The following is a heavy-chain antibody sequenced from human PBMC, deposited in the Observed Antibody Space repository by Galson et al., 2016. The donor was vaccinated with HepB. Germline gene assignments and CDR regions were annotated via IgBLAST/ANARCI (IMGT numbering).Heavy chain of an antibody. J-gene: IGHJ4*02. Sequence: SLRLSCAASGFTVSTNYMSWVRQAPGKGLERVSVIYSDDSTYYADSVKGRFTISRDNSKNTVYFQLNSLRVEDTAVYYCARDSPLPAAFDYWGQGTLVTVTS. CDR2: IYSDDST. V-gene: IGHV3-66*01. D-gene: IGHD2-2*01. CDR3: ARDSPLPAAFDY. CDR1: GFTVSTNY.